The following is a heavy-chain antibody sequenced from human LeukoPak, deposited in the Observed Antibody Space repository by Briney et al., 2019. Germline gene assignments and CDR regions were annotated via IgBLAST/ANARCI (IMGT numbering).Heavy chain of an antibody. CDR3: ARDLAGAFDF. D-gene: IGHD6-19*01. V-gene: IGHV3-66*01. Sequence: GGSLRLSCAASGFKVNNIHMSWVRQAPGRGLEWVSVFYGGGGIYYADSVQGRFTISRDNSKNTVYLQMNNLRGDDSALYYCARDLAGAFDFWGQGTPVKVSS. J-gene: IGHJ4*02. CDR2: FYGGGGI. CDR1: GFKVNNIH.